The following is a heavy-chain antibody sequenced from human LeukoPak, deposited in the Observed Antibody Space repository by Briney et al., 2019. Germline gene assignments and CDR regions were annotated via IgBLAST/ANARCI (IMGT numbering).Heavy chain of an antibody. Sequence: SETLSLTCAVSGASISSSNWWSWIRQPPGKGLEWIGEINHSGSTNYNPSLKSRVTISVDTSKNQFSLKLSSVTAADTAVYYCARRPVGATTRFDYWGQGTLVTVSS. J-gene: IGHJ4*02. V-gene: IGHV4-4*02. CDR2: INHSGST. CDR1: GASISSSNW. CDR3: ARRPVGATTRFDY. D-gene: IGHD1-26*01.